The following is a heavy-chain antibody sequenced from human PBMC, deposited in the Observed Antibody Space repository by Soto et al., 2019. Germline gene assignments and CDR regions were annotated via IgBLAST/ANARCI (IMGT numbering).Heavy chain of an antibody. Sequence: GAAVKVSCKASGGTFSSYAISWVRQAPGQGLEWMGGIIPIFGTANYAQKFQGRVTITADESTSTAYMELSSLRSEDTAVYYCASRRYDSSGYSPFDYWGQGTLVTVSS. CDR2: IIPIFGTA. J-gene: IGHJ4*02. D-gene: IGHD3-22*01. CDR1: GGTFSSYA. CDR3: ASRRYDSSGYSPFDY. V-gene: IGHV1-69*13.